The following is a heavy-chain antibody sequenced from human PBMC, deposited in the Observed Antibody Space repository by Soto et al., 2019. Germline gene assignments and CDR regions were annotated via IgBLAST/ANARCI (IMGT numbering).Heavy chain of an antibody. CDR2: IYYSGST. CDR3: ARQYNWQGGWFDP. D-gene: IGHD1-20*01. V-gene: IGHV4-59*08. CDR1: GGSISSYY. Sequence: SETLSLTCTVSGGSISSYYWSWIRQPPGKGLEWIGYIYYSGSTNYNPSLKSRVTISVDTSKNQFSLKLSSVTAADTAVYYCARQYNWQGGWFDPWGQGTLVTVSS. J-gene: IGHJ5*02.